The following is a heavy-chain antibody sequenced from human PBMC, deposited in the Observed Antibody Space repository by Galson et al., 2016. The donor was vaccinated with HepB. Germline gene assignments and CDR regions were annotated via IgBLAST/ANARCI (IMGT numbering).Heavy chain of an antibody. Sequence: VRQAPGKGLEWVAAVSYGEVYEFYADSVKGRFTISGDNSKNTLYLQMNSLTVEDTAVYYCTRELLRRSSFDYWGQGTLVTVSS. CDR2: VSYGEVYE. CDR3: TRELLRRSSFDY. D-gene: IGHD5-12*01. J-gene: IGHJ4*02. V-gene: IGHV3-30-3*01.